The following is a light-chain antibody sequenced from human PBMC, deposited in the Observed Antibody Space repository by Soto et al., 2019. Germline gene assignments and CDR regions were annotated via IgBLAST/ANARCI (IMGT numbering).Light chain of an antibody. CDR1: SSDVGNYNY. Sequence: QSALTQPASMSGSPGQSITISCTGTSSDVGNYNYVSWYQQYPGKAPKLMIYDVSNRPSGVSYRFSGSKSGNTASLTISGLQAEDEADYYCSSYTTSGTHVVFGGGTKLTVL. J-gene: IGLJ2*01. CDR2: DVS. V-gene: IGLV2-14*01. CDR3: SSYTTSGTHVV.